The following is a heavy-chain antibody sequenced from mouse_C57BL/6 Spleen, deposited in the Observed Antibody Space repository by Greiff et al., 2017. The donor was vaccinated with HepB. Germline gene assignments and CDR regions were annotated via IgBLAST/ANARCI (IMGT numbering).Heavy chain of an antibody. CDR3: ARSLLLRPYAMDY. V-gene: IGHV1-80*01. CDR2: IYPGDGDT. Sequence: VQRVESGAELVKPGASVKISCKASGYAFSSYWMNWVKQRPGKGLEWIGQIYPGDGDTNYNGKFKGKATLTADKSSSTAYMQLSSLTSEDSAVYFCARSLLLRPYAMDYWGQGTSVTVSS. D-gene: IGHD1-1*01. J-gene: IGHJ4*01. CDR1: GYAFSSYW.